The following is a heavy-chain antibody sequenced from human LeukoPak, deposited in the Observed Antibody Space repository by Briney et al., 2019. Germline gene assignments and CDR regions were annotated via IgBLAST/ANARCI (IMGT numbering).Heavy chain of an antibody. J-gene: IGHJ4*02. CDR3: AREPPGY. CDR1: GGSVTSGNYC. Sequence: SETLSLTCTVSGGSVTSGNYCWNWIRQPAGKGLEWIGRIYTNGGASYNPFLKSRVTISIDASKNQFSLKLSSVTAADTAVYYCAREPPGYWGQGILVTVSS. CDR2: IYTNGGA. V-gene: IGHV4-61*02.